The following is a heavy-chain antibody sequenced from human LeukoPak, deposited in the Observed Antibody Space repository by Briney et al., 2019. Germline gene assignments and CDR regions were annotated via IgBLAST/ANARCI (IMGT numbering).Heavy chain of an antibody. Sequence: SQTLSLTFAISGDSVSSNSATWNWIRQSPSRGLEWLGSTYYMSKWNNDYAVSVKSRITINPDTSKNQFSLQLKSVTPEDTAVYYCAREVNMVLGRWGQGTLVTVPS. CDR1: GDSVSSNSAT. CDR2: TYYMSKWNN. V-gene: IGHV6-1*01. J-gene: IGHJ4*02. CDR3: AREVNMVLGR. D-gene: IGHD3-10*01.